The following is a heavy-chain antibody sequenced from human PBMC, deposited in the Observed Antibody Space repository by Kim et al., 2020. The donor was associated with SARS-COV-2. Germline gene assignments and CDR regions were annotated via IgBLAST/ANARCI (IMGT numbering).Heavy chain of an antibody. CDR2: SGST. J-gene: IGHJ4*02. CDR3: ARGLTYSQY. Sequence: SGSTSYNPSLKSRVTISVDTSKNQFSLKLTSVTAADTAVYYCARGLTYSQYWGQGTLVTVSS. V-gene: IGHV4-59*09. D-gene: IGHD2-15*01.